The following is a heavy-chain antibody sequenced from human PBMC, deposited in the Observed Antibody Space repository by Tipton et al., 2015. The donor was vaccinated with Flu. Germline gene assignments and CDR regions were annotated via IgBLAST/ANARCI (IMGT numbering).Heavy chain of an antibody. CDR1: GFTFSNYG. D-gene: IGHD3-9*01. J-gene: IGHJ4*02. V-gene: IGHV3-33*01. Sequence: SLRLSCAGSGFTFSNYGMHWVRQAPGKGLEWVAGVWYDGTNEYYADSVKGRFTISRDNSKNTLYLQMNSLRAEDTAVYYCARGYDILTDGGGYFDYWGQGTLVTVSS. CDR2: VWYDGTNE. CDR3: ARGYDILTDGGGYFDY.